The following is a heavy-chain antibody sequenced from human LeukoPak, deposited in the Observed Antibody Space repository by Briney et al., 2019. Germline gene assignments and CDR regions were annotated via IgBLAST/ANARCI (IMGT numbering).Heavy chain of an antibody. CDR2: INSDGSVT. V-gene: IGHV3-74*01. Sequence: GGSLRLSCAASGFTFRSYWMHSVRQDPGKGLVWVSRINSDGSVTNYADSVKGRFTISRDNAKNTLYLQMNSLRGEDTAVYHCARVPNWFDPWGQGTLVTV. J-gene: IGHJ5*02. CDR3: ARVPNWFDP. CDR1: GFTFRSYW.